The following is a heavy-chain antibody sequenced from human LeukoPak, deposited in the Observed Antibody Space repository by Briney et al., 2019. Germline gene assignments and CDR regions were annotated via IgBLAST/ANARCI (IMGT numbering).Heavy chain of an antibody. CDR3: ARYSSSSGFDP. CDR1: GYTFTGYY. D-gene: IGHD6-6*01. CDR2: INPNSGGT. V-gene: IGHV1-2*06. J-gene: IGHJ5*02. Sequence: ASVKVSCKASGYTFTGYYMHWVRQAPGQGLEWMGRINPNSGGTNYAQKFQGRVTMTRDTSISTAYMELSRLRSEDTAVYYCARYSSSSGFDPWGQGTLVTVSS.